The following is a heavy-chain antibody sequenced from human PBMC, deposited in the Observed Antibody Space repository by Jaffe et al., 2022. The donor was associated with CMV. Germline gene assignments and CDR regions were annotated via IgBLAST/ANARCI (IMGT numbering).Heavy chain of an antibody. CDR3: ARRDGDR. CDR1: GFTFSDHW. J-gene: IGHJ4*02. V-gene: IGHV3-7*03. Sequence: EVQLVESGGGLVQPGGSLRLSCAASGFTFSDHWMTWVRQAPGKGLEWVANIKQDGSEKNYLDSVKGRFTISRDNAKNSLFLQMNSLRADDTAVYYCARRDGDRWGQGTLVTVSS. D-gene: IGHD7-27*01. CDR2: IKQDGSEK.